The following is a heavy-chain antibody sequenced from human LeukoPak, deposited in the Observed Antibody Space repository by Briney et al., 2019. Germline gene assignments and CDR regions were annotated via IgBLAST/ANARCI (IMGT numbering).Heavy chain of an antibody. CDR1: GFTFSSYE. Sequence: PGGSLRLSCAASGFTFSSYEMNWVRQAPGKGLEWVSYISSSGSTIYYADSVKGRFTISRDNAKNSLYLQMNSLGGEDTAVYYCAKGRWGLTINNFDIWGQGRVVTVSS. D-gene: IGHD3-9*01. V-gene: IGHV3-48*03. CDR2: ISSSGSTI. J-gene: IGHJ3*02. CDR3: AKGRWGLTINNFDI.